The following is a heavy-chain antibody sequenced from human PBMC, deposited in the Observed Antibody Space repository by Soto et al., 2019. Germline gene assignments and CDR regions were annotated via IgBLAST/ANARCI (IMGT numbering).Heavy chain of an antibody. CDR1: GGSFKSGSYS. CDR3: SRDFAYFDS. Sequence: SETLSLTCTVSGGSFKSGSYSWSWIRQPPGKGLEWIGYVYHTGRTSYNPSLKSRVSISMDTSKNQFSLNLDSVTAADTAVYFCSRDFAYFDSWGHGTLVTVSS. J-gene: IGHJ4*03. D-gene: IGHD3-3*01. V-gene: IGHV4-61*01. CDR2: VYHTGRT.